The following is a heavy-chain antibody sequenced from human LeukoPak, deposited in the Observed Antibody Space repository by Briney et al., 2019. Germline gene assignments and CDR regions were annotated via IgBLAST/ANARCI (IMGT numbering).Heavy chain of an antibody. CDR3: ARGPSSGYYYSAFDI. J-gene: IGHJ3*02. CDR1: GGSFSGYY. Sequence: PSETLSLTCAVYGGSFSGYYWSWIRQPPGKGLGWIGEINHSGSTNYNPSLKSRVTISVDTSKNQFSLKLSSVTAADTAVYYCARGPSSGYYYSAFDIWGQGTMVTVSS. V-gene: IGHV4-34*01. CDR2: INHSGST. D-gene: IGHD3-22*01.